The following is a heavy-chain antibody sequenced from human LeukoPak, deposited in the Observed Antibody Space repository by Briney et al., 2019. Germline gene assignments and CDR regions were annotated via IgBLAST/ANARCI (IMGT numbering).Heavy chain of an antibody. CDR1: GFTFSSYA. Sequence: GSLRLSCAASGFTFSSYAMSWVRQAPGKGLEWIGSLYYSGSTYYNTSLKSRVTISVDTSKNQLSLKLSSVTAADTAVYYCARHGERGYSYGHDYWGQGTLVTVSS. CDR2: LYYSGST. V-gene: IGHV4-39*01. J-gene: IGHJ4*02. D-gene: IGHD5-18*01. CDR3: ARHGERGYSYGHDY.